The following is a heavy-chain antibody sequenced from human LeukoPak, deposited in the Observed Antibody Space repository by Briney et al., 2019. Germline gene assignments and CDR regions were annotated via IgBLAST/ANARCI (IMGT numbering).Heavy chain of an antibody. D-gene: IGHD1-1*01. CDR3: ARAQLNLLVDFGMDV. J-gene: IGHJ6*02. CDR2: VYYSGST. Sequence: SETLSLTCTVSGGSVSSGNYYWSWIRQPPGKGLEWIGYVYYSGSTNYNPSLKSRVTISVDTSKTQFSLKLSSVTAVDTAVYYCARAQLNLLVDFGMDVWGQGTTVTVSS. V-gene: IGHV4-61*01. CDR1: GGSVSSGNYY.